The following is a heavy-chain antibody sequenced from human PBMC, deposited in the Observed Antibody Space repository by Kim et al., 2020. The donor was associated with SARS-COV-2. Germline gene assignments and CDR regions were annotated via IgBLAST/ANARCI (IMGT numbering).Heavy chain of an antibody. D-gene: IGHD3-22*01. J-gene: IGHJ4*02. CDR2: ISSSSSSYI. Sequence: GGSLRLSCAASGFTFSSYSMNWVRQAPGKGLEWVSSISSSSSSYIYYADSVKGRFTISRDNAKNSLYLQMNSLRAEDTAVYYCARDLGHYYDSSGYYFHYFDYWGQGTLVTVSS. V-gene: IGHV3-21*01. CDR1: GFTFSSYS. CDR3: ARDLGHYYDSSGYYFHYFDY.